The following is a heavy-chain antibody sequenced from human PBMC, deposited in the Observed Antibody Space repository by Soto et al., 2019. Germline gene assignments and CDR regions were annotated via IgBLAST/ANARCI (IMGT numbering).Heavy chain of an antibody. CDR3: ARRTPGWYFDL. V-gene: IGHV3-64*01. CDR2: ISGNGGST. CDR1: GFTFSSYA. Sequence: EVQLVESGGGLVQPGGSLRLSCAASGFTFSSYAMHWVRQAPGKGLEYVSAISGNGGSTYYANSVKGRFTISRDNSKNTLYLQMGSMRAEDMAVYYCARRTPGWYFDLWVRGTLVTVCS. J-gene: IGHJ2*01.